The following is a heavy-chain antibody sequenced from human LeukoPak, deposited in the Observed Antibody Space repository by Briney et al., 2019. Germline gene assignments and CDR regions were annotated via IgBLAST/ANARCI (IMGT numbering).Heavy chain of an antibody. CDR3: ARDACSGSCHSDY. J-gene: IGHJ4*02. Sequence: GGSLRLSCAASGFTFSSYSMTWVRQAPGKGLEWVSYISSSSSTIYYADSVKGRFTISRDNAKNSLYLQMNSLRAEDTAVYYCARDACSGSCHSDYWGQGTLVTVSS. V-gene: IGHV3-48*01. D-gene: IGHD2-15*01. CDR1: GFTFSSYS. CDR2: ISSSSSTI.